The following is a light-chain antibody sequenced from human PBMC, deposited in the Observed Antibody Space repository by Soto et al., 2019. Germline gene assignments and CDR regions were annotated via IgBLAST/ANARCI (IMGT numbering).Light chain of an antibody. CDR1: SSDVGGYNY. Sequence: QSVLTQPASVSGSPGQSITISCTGTSSDVGGYNYVSWYQQHPGKAPKLMIYEVSNRPSGVSNRFSGSKSGNTASLTISGLQAEDEGDYYCTSHTSISTVVFGGGTQLTVL. CDR3: TSHTSISTVV. CDR2: EVS. J-gene: IGLJ2*01. V-gene: IGLV2-14*01.